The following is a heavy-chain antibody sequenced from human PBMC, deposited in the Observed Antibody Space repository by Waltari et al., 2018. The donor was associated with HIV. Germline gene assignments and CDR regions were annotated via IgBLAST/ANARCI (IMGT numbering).Heavy chain of an antibody. CDR1: GGSISSYY. CDR3: ARDYYDSSVYYYGYSP. J-gene: IGHJ5*02. V-gene: IGHV4-59*01. D-gene: IGHD3-22*01. Sequence: QVQLQESGPGLVKPSETLSLTCTVSGGSISSYYWSWIRQPPGKGLEWHGYIYYSGSTNYHPSLKSRVTIAVDTYKNPFSLKLSSVTAADTAVYYCARDYYDSSVYYYGYSPWGQGTLVTVSS. CDR2: IYYSGST.